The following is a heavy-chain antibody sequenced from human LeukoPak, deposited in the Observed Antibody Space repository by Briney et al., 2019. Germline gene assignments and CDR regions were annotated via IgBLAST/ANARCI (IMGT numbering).Heavy chain of an antibody. Sequence: GGSLRLSCAASGFTFSSYWMHWVRQAPGKGLVWVSRINSDGSSTSYADSVKGRFTISRDNAKNTLYLQMNSLRAEDTAVYYCARDSETGPPSFYYYYGMDVWGQGTTVTVSS. CDR3: ARDSETGPPSFYYYYGMDV. J-gene: IGHJ6*02. D-gene: IGHD1-1*01. CDR1: GFTFSSYW. V-gene: IGHV3-74*01. CDR2: INSDGSST.